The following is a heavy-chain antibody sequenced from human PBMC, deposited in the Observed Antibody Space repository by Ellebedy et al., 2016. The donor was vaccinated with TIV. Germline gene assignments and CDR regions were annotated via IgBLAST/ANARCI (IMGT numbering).Heavy chain of an antibody. CDR2: IYPGDSDT. V-gene: IGHV5-51*01. Sequence: GESLKISXEGSGYSFTNYWIAWVRQMPGKGLEWMGIIYPGDSDTRSGPSFQGQVTISADKSISTAYLQWSGLKASDTAIYYCARRGTMFRRNYYGMDVWGQGTTVIVSS. CDR1: GYSFTNYW. D-gene: IGHD3-10*02. CDR3: ARRGTMFRRNYYGMDV. J-gene: IGHJ6*02.